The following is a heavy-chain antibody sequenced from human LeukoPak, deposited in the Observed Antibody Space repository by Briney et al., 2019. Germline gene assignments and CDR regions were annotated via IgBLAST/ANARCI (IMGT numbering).Heavy chain of an antibody. CDR2: INPSGGST. CDR3: ARAWDTAMVKTVMNYYYMDV. J-gene: IGHJ6*03. CDR1: GYTFTGYY. V-gene: IGHV1-46*01. D-gene: IGHD5-18*01. Sequence: APVKVSCKASGYTFTGYYMHWVRQAPGQGLEWMGIINPSGGSTSYAQKFQGRVTMTRDTSTSTVYMELSSLRSEDTAVYYCARAWDTAMVKTVMNYYYMDVWGKGTTVTVSS.